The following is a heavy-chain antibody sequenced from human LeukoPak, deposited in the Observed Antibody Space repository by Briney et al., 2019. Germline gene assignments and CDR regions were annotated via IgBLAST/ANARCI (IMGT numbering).Heavy chain of an antibody. D-gene: IGHD1-1*01. J-gene: IGHJ5*02. CDR3: SQLYRSDP. CDR1: GLTLSRAW. CDR2: IRSETDGGTT. V-gene: IGHV3-15*01. Sequence: GGPLRLFCGASGLTLSRAWMHWLRRAPGKGLEGIGLIRSETDGGTTDYASPVRGRFAISRDASKNTLYLQMNSLKIDDTAVYYCSQLYRSDPWGQGTLVTVSS.